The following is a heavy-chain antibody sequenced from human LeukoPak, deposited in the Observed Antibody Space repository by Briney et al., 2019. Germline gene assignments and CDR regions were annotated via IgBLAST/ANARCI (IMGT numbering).Heavy chain of an antibody. CDR1: GFNLSRNG. Sequence: GGSLRLSCEASGFNLSRNGMHWVRQAPGKGLEWVAFIRFDGSNKYYADSVKGRFTISRDNSRDALYLQMNSLRAEDTAVYYCAKGNCGGDCHSYFYFYMDVWGKGATLTVSS. CDR2: IRFDGSNK. V-gene: IGHV3-30*02. D-gene: IGHD2-21*02. CDR3: AKGNCGGDCHSYFYFYMDV. J-gene: IGHJ6*03.